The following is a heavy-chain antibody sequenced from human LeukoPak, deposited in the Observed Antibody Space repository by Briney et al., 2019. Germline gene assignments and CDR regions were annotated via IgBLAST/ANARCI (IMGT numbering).Heavy chain of an antibody. Sequence: GGSLRLSCAASGFTFSDYYMSWVRQAPGKGLEGVSTISGSGGSTFYAESVKGRFTISRDNSKNTLYLQVNSLRVEDTAIYYCATTSRTIGYWGQGTLVTVSS. J-gene: IGHJ4*02. V-gene: IGHV3-23*01. CDR3: ATTSRTIGY. CDR1: GFTFSDYY. D-gene: IGHD1-14*01. CDR2: ISGSGGST.